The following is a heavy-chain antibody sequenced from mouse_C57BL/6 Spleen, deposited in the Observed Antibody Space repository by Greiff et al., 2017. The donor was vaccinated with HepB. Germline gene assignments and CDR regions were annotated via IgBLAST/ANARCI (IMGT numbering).Heavy chain of an antibody. CDR3: ARGYGAMDY. CDR1: GYSFTSYY. J-gene: IGHJ4*01. D-gene: IGHD1-1*01. CDR2: IYPGSGNT. V-gene: IGHV1-66*01. Sequence: LVESGPELVKPGASVKISCKASGYSFTSYYIHWVKQRPGQGLEWIGWIYPGSGNTKYNEKFKGKATLTADTSSSTAYMQLSSLTSEDSAVYYCARGYGAMDYWGQGTSVTVSS.